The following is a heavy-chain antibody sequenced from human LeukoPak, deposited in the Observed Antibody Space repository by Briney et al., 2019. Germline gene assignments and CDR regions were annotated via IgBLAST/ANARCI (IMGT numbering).Heavy chain of an antibody. J-gene: IGHJ4*02. CDR2: IKEDGSEK. D-gene: IGHD2/OR15-2a*01. CDR3: ARGGYYRFEY. V-gene: IGHV3-7*01. CDR1: GFTFSTHW. Sequence: GGSLRLSCAASGFTFSTHWMTWVRQAPGKGLEWVASIKEDGSEKYYVDSVQGRFTISRDNAKSSMYLQMNSLRAEDTGVYYCARGGYYRFEYWGQGTLVTVSS.